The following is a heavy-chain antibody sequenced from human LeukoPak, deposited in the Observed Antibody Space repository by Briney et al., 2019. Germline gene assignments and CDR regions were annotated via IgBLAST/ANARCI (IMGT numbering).Heavy chain of an antibody. D-gene: IGHD1-26*01. V-gene: IGHV1-46*01. J-gene: IGHJ4*02. CDR3: ARDRSGITSVD. CDR1: GYTFTSYY. Sequence: GASVKVSCKASGYTFTSYYMHWVRQGPGQGLEWMGIINPNGGSTSYAQKFQGRVTMTRDTSTSTVYMELSSLRSEDTAVYYCARDRSGITSVDWGQGTLVTVSS. CDR2: INPNGGST.